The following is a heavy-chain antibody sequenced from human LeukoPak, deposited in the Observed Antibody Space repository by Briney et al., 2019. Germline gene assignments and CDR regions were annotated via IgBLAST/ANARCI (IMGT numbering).Heavy chain of an antibody. D-gene: IGHD4-17*01. Sequence: SETLSLTCTVSGGSISSYYWSWIRQPPGKGLEWIGYIYYSGSTNYNPSLKSRVTISVDMSKNQFSLKLSSVTAADTAVYYCATLLRSRIDYWGQGTLVTVSS. J-gene: IGHJ4*02. CDR2: IYYSGST. CDR3: ATLLRSRIDY. V-gene: IGHV4-59*01. CDR1: GGSISSYY.